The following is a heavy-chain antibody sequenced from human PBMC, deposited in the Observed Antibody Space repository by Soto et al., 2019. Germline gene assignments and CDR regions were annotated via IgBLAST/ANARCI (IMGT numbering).Heavy chain of an antibody. V-gene: IGHV3-33*01. Sequence: QLVESGGGVVQPGRSLRLSCTASGLNFRSYGMHWVRQAPGKGLEWVSVIWDDGSTKNYADSVKGRFTIARATSKTTLYLQMDSLRAEDTAMYYCVRDLGRPVGSLKNDAFALWGQGTMVTVSS. D-gene: IGHD1-26*01. CDR3: VRDLGRPVGSLKNDAFAL. CDR2: IWDDGSTK. J-gene: IGHJ3*01. CDR1: GLNFRSYG.